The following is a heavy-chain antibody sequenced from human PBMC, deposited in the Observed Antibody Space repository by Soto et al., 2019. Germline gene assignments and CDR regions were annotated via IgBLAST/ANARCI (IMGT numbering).Heavy chain of an antibody. V-gene: IGHV1-18*01. CDR2: ISAYNGNT. D-gene: IGHD4-17*01. J-gene: IGHJ3*02. Sequence: QVQLVQSGAEVKKPGSSVKVSCKASGYTFTSYGISWVRQAPGQGLEWMGWISAYNGNTNYAQKLQGRVTMTTDTSTSTAYMELRSLRSDDTAVYYCARYRIMTTVVTGAFDIWGQGTMVTVSS. CDR3: ARYRIMTTVVTGAFDI. CDR1: GYTFTSYG.